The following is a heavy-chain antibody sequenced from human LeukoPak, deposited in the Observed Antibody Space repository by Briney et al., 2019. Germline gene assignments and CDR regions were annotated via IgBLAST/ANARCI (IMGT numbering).Heavy chain of an antibody. J-gene: IGHJ4*02. CDR3: AVPNTNNWPFDY. CDR1: GGSISSSSYY. Sequence: SETLSLTCTVSGGSISSSSYYWVWIRQPPGKGLEWVGSIYSVGSTYYNPSLKSRVTISVDTSKNQFSLKLSAVTAADTAVYYCAVPNTNNWPFDYWSQGTLVTVSS. D-gene: IGHD1-1*01. CDR2: IYSVGST. V-gene: IGHV4-39*01.